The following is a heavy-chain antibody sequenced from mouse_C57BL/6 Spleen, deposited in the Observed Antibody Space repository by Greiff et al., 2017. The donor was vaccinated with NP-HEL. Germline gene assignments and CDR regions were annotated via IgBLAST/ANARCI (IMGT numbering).Heavy chain of an antibody. J-gene: IGHJ1*03. D-gene: IGHD1-1*01. Sequence: QVQLQQSGAELVMPGASVKLSCKASGYTFTSYWMHWVKQRPGQGLEWIGEIDPSDSYTNYNQKFKGKSTLTVDKSSSTAYMQLSSLTSEDSAVYYCARSQTYYYGSSYRWYFDVWGTGTTVTVSS. CDR3: ARSQTYYYGSSYRWYFDV. CDR2: IDPSDSYT. V-gene: IGHV1-69*01. CDR1: GYTFTSYW.